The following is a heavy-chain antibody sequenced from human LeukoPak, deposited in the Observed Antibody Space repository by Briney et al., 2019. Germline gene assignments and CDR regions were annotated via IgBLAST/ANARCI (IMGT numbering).Heavy chain of an antibody. D-gene: IGHD3-22*01. CDR2: INPSDGAT. Sequence: ASVKVSCKASGYTFTMYYIHWVRQAPGQGLEWMGMINPSDGATTYAQRFQGRVTMTRDMSTTTVYMDLRSLRSEDTAVYYCARGAYYYDSSGYYPEHMDVWGKGTTVTVSS. J-gene: IGHJ6*03. CDR1: GYTFTMYY. V-gene: IGHV1-46*01. CDR3: ARGAYYYDSSGYYPEHMDV.